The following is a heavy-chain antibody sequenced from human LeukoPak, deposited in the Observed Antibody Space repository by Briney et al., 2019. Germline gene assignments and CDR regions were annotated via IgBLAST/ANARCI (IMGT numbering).Heavy chain of an antibody. CDR1: GFTFSNYW. V-gene: IGHV3-74*01. CDR3: ARHHPYYFDY. CDR2: INSDGRST. J-gene: IGHJ4*02. Sequence: AGSLRLSCAASGFTFSNYWMHWVRQAPGKGLVWVSRINSDGRSTTYADSVKGRFTISRDNAKNTLYLQMNSLTAEDTAVYYCARHHPYYFDYWGQGTLVTVSS.